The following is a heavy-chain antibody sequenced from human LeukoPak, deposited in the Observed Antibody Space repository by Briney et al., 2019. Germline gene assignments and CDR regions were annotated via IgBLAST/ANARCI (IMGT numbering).Heavy chain of an antibody. J-gene: IGHJ4*02. CDR2: INPSGGST. CDR3: ARADRRRPPYSSSWYSENIFDY. Sequence: ASVKVSCKASGYTFTSYYMNWVRQAPGQGREWMGIINPSGGSTSYAQKFQGRVTMTRDTSTSTVYMELSSLRSEDTAVYYCARADRRRPPYSSSWYSENIFDYWGQGTLVTVSS. D-gene: IGHD6-13*01. CDR1: GYTFTSYY. V-gene: IGHV1-46*01.